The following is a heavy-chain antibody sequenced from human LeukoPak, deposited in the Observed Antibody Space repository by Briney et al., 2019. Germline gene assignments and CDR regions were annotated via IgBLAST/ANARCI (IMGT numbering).Heavy chain of an antibody. D-gene: IGHD3-9*01. CDR1: RFAFSSYA. J-gene: IGHJ4*02. CDR2: ISGSGGST. CDR3: AKDTYYDILTGYYIFDY. V-gene: IGHV3-23*01. Sequence: GGSLRLSCAASRFAFSSYAMSWVRQAPGKGLEWVSAISGSGGSTYYADSVKGRFTISRDNSKNTLYLQMNSLRAEDTAVYYCAKDTYYDILTGYYIFDYWGQGTLVTVSS.